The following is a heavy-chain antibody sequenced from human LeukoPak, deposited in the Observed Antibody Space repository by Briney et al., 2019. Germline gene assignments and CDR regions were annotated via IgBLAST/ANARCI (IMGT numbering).Heavy chain of an antibody. Sequence: PGGSLRLSCAASGFTFSSYWMSWVRQAPGKGLEWVANIKQDGSEKYYVDSVKGRFTISRDNAKNSLYLQMNSLRAEETAGYYCARTPYDFWSGYYAFDIWGQGTMVTVSS. V-gene: IGHV3-7*01. D-gene: IGHD3-3*01. CDR2: IKQDGSEK. J-gene: IGHJ3*02. CDR3: ARTPYDFWSGYYAFDI. CDR1: GFTFSSYW.